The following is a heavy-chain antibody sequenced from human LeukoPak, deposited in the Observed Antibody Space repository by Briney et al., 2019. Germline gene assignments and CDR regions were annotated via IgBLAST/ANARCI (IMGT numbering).Heavy chain of an antibody. CDR1: GFTFSSYA. J-gene: IGHJ6*02. CDR3: AKAIFGVVPSAGMDV. D-gene: IGHD3-3*01. Sequence: PGGSLRLSCAASGFTFSSYAMAWVRQAPRKGLEWVSTISGGGGTTYYADSVKGRFTISRDNSKNTLYLQMNSLRAEDTAVYYCAKAIFGVVPSAGMDVWGQGTTVTVSS. V-gene: IGHV3-23*01. CDR2: ISGGGGTT.